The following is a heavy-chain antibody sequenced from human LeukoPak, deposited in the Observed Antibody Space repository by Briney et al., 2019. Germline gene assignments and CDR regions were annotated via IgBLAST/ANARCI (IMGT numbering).Heavy chain of an antibody. CDR3: ARGAKWAYYFDY. J-gene: IGHJ4*02. CDR1: GFTFDDYG. Sequence: GGSLRLSCAASGFTFDDYGMSWVRQVPGKGLEWVSGINGDESSTNYADSVKGRFTISRDNAKDTLYLHMNSLTAEDTAVYYCARGAKWAYYFDYWGQGTLVTVSS. D-gene: IGHD1-26*01. V-gene: IGHV3-20*04. CDR2: INGDESST.